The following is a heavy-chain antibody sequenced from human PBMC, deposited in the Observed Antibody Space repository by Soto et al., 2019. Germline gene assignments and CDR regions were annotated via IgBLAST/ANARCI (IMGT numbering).Heavy chain of an antibody. Sequence: PGGSLRLSCAAAGFPFSSYAMSWVRQAPGKGLEWVSAISGSGGSTYYADSVKGRFTISRDNSKNTLYLQMNSLRAEDTAVYYCAKRGPVTVTAAYYYYGMDVWGQGTTVTVSS. CDR1: GFPFSSYA. J-gene: IGHJ6*02. V-gene: IGHV3-23*01. CDR2: ISGSGGST. D-gene: IGHD2-21*02. CDR3: AKRGPVTVTAAYYYYGMDV.